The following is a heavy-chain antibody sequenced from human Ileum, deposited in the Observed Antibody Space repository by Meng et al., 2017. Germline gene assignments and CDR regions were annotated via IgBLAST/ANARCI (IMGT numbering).Heavy chain of an antibody. CDR2: IYQVGST. CDR1: GGSISSRAYS. Sequence: HLQLQESGSGLVTSSQTLSLTGTVSGGSISSRAYSWTWIRQPPGKGLEWIGYIYQVGSTDYNPSLKSRVTIFVDTSKNQFSLKLTSVTAADTAVYYCASSTSGPELNYWGQGTLVTVSS. CDR3: ASSTSGPELNY. V-gene: IGHV4-30-2*01. J-gene: IGHJ4*02. D-gene: IGHD2/OR15-2a*01.